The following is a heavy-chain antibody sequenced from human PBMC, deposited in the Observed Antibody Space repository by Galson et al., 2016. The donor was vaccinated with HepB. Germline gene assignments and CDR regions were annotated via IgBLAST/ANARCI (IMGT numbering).Heavy chain of an antibody. D-gene: IGHD3-16*01. CDR1: GFTFSTYS. V-gene: IGHV3-21*01. CDR3: ARPPEGDRRYFDL. Sequence: SLRLSCAASGFTFSTYSMNWVRQAPGKELEWVSFISITSGYKYYADSLKGRVTISRDNAKNSLYLQMNSLRAEDTAVYYCARPPEGDRRYFDLWGRGTLATVSS. CDR2: ISITSGYK. J-gene: IGHJ2*01.